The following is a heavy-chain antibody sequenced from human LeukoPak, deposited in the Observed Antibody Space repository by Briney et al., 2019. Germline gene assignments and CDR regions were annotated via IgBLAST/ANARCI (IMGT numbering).Heavy chain of an antibody. CDR2: INPGGSET. CDR1: GFAFRTYW. Sequence: PGGSLRLSCAASGFAFRTYWMSWVRQAPGKGLEWVASINPGGSETYYVESLKGRFTISTDNAMNSLFLQMNSLRADDTAVYYCARIMGDRTIYDYWGQGALVTVSS. J-gene: IGHJ4*02. D-gene: IGHD1-26*01. CDR3: ARIMGDRTIYDY. V-gene: IGHV3-7*01.